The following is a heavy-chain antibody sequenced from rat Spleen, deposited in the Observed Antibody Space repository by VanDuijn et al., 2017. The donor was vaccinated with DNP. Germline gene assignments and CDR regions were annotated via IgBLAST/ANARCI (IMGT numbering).Heavy chain of an antibody. Sequence: EVKLVESGGGLVQPGRSLKLSCAASGFNFNDYWMGWVRQAPGKGLEWIASISSSGGGTYYPDPVKGRFTISRDNAKNTLYLQMNSLRYEDTATYYCARQSAAISTGFAYWGQGTLVTVSS. V-gene: IGHV5-31*01. J-gene: IGHJ3*01. CDR2: ISSSGGGT. CDR1: GFNFNDYW. D-gene: IGHD1-2*01. CDR3: ARQSAAISTGFAY.